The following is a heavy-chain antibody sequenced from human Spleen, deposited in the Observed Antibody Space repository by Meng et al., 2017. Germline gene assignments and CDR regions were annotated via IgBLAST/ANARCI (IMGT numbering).Heavy chain of an antibody. CDR2: IYYTGST. CDR3: GRFDSSGYAFLVY. CDR1: GGSISSYY. V-gene: IGHV4-59*01. Sequence: GSLRLSCTVSGGSISSYYWSWIRQSPGKGLEYIGYIYYTGSTNYNPSLQSRVTISLDTSKSQFSLKMSSVTAADTAVYYCGRFDSSGYAFLVYWGQGALVTVSS. D-gene: IGHD3-22*01. J-gene: IGHJ4*02.